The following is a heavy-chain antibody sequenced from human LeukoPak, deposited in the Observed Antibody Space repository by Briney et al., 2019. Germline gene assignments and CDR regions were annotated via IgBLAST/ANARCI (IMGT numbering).Heavy chain of an antibody. Sequence: GRSLRLSCAASAFTFSNYAMHWVRQAPGKGLEWVAVISYDGSNKYYADSVKGRFTISRDNSKNTMYLQMNSLRAEDRAVYYCARGLTGDVGAFDIWGQGTMVTVSS. CDR3: ARGLTGDVGAFDI. D-gene: IGHD7-27*01. V-gene: IGHV3-30*04. J-gene: IGHJ3*02. CDR1: AFTFSNYA. CDR2: ISYDGSNK.